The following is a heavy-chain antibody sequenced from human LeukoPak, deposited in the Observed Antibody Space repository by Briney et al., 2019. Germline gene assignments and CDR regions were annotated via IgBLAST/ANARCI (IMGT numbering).Heavy chain of an antibody. V-gene: IGHV3-23*01. J-gene: IGHJ4*02. Sequence: GGSLRLSCAASGFTFSSYAMSWVRQAPGKGLEWVSAISGSGGSTYYADSVKGRFTISRDNSKYTLYLQMNSLRAEDTAVHYCAKERLGSIPIFGVAFDYWGEGPVVSVSS. D-gene: IGHD3-3*01. CDR2: ISGSGGST. CDR1: GFTFSSYA. CDR3: AKERLGSIPIFGVAFDY.